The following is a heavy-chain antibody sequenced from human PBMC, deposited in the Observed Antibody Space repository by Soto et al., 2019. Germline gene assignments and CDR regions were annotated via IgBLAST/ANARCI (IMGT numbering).Heavy chain of an antibody. D-gene: IGHD6-19*01. CDR1: GGSISSSSYY. Sequence: PSETLSLTCTVSGGSISSSSYYWGWIRQPPGKGLEWIGSIYYSGSTYYNPSLKSRVTISVDTSKNQFSLKLSSVTAADAAVYYCARHLVDSSGWYRNNWLDPWGQGTLVTVSS. J-gene: IGHJ5*02. CDR2: IYYSGST. CDR3: ARHLVDSSGWYRNNWLDP. V-gene: IGHV4-39*01.